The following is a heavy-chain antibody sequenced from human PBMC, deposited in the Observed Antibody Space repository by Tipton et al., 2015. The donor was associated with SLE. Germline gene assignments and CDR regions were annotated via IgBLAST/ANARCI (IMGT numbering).Heavy chain of an antibody. Sequence: SLTCTVSGGSISSLSWSWIRQPPGERLEWIGYIFYTGSTNYNPSLKSRVAMSVDMSKNQFSLKLTSVTAADTAVYYCASGNPVMPLWGQGTLVTVSS. CDR1: GGSISSLS. D-gene: IGHD1-1*01. CDR3: ASGNPVMPL. CDR2: IFYTGST. J-gene: IGHJ4*02. V-gene: IGHV4-59*01.